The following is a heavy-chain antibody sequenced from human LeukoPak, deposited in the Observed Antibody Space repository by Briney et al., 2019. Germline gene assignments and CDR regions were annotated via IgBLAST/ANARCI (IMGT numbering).Heavy chain of an antibody. CDR1: GFTVSSNY. V-gene: IGHV3-23*01. D-gene: IGHD3-22*01. CDR2: ISGSGGST. J-gene: IGHJ3*02. Sequence: GGSLRLSCAASGFTVSSNYMSWVRQAPGKGLEWVSAISGSGGSTYYADSVKGRFTISRDNSKNTLYLQMNSLRAEDTAVYYCAKDYYDSSGYYSDAFDIWGQGTMVTVSS. CDR3: AKDYYDSSGYYSDAFDI.